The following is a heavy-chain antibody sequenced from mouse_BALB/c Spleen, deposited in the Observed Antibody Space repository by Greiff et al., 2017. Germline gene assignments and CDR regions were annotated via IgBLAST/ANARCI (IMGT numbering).Heavy chain of an antibody. J-gene: IGHJ3*01. CDR3: VREYDGAFAY. CDR1: GFTFNTYA. V-gene: IGHV10-3*03. Sequence: EVQRVESGGGLVQPKGSLKLSCAASGFTFNTYAMHWVCQAPGKGLEWVARIRSKSNNYATYYADSVKDRFTISRDDSQSMLYLQMNNLKTEDTAMYYCVREYDGAFAYWGQGTLVTVSA. D-gene: IGHD2-14*01. CDR2: IRSKSNNYAT.